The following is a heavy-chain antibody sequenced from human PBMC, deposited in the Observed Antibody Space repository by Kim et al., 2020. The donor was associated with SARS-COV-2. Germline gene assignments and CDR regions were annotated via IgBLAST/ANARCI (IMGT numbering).Heavy chain of an antibody. V-gene: IGHV3-30*01. D-gene: IGHD3-10*01. CDR2: K. CDR3: ARNSGSNAFDI. J-gene: IGHJ3*02. Sequence: KNYADSVKGRLTNSRDNSKNTLYLQMNSLGAEDTAVYYCARNSGSNAFDIWGQGTMVTVSS.